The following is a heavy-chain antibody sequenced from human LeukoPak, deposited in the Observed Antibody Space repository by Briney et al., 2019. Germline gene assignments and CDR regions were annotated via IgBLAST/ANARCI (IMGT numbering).Heavy chain of an antibody. D-gene: IGHD2-2*01. Sequence: SETLSLTCAVYGGSFSGYYWSWIRQPPGKGLEWIGEINHSGSTNYNPSLKSRVTISVDTSKNQFSLKLSSVTAADTAVYYCARTIVVVPAADMSGWFDPWGQGTLVTVSS. CDR3: ARTIVVVPAADMSGWFDP. J-gene: IGHJ5*02. CDR1: GGSFSGYY. CDR2: INHSGST. V-gene: IGHV4-34*01.